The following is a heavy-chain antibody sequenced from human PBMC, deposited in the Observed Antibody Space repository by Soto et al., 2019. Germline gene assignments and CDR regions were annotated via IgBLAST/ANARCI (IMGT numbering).Heavy chain of an antibody. D-gene: IGHD3-9*01. Sequence: GGSLRLSCAASGFTFSSYSMNWVRQAPGKGLEWVSSISSSSSYIYYADSVKGRFTISRENAKNSLYLQMNSLRAEDTAVYYCARDPGEDFDWPVDAFDIWFQGTLVTVSS. CDR2: ISSSSSYI. CDR1: GFTFSSYS. CDR3: ARDPGEDFDWPVDAFDI. J-gene: IGHJ3*02. V-gene: IGHV3-21*01.